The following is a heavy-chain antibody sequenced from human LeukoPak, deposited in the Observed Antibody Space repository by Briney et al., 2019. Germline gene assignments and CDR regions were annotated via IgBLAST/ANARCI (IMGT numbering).Heavy chain of an antibody. V-gene: IGHV3-7*01. CDR2: IKQDGSEK. Sequence: GGSLTLSCAASGSTFSSYWMSWVRQPPGKGLEWVDNIKQDGSEKYYVDSVKGRFTISRDNAKNSLYLQMNSLRAEDTAVYYCARGGVVVVSYWGQGTLVTVSS. CDR3: ARGGVVVVSY. D-gene: IGHD3-22*01. CDR1: GSTFSSYW. J-gene: IGHJ4*02.